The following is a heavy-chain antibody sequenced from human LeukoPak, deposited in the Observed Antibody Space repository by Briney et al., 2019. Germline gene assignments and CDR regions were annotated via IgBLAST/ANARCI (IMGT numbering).Heavy chain of an antibody. CDR2: TYYTGST. J-gene: IGHJ4*02. CDR1: GGSISSYY. V-gene: IGHV4-59*01. Sequence: PSETLSLTCTVSGGSISSYYWSWIRQPPGKGLEWIGYTYYTGSTNYNPSLKSRVTISVDTPKNQFSLNLSSVTAADTAVYYCARGHYYDSRSPWDYWGQGTLVTVSS. D-gene: IGHD3-22*01. CDR3: ARGHYYDSRSPWDY.